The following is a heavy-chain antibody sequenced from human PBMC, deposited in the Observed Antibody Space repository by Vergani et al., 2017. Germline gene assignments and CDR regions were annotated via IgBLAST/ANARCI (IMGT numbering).Heavy chain of an antibody. CDR2: ISSGGGDI. Sequence: QLLESGGGLIQPGGSLRLSCAGAGFTFDTYTMAYVRQAPGKGLEWVATISSGGGDIFYADSVKGRFTISRDNSKNTLFLQMNSLKDEDTAVYYCTTAXGLYYLHGEYFQYWGRGTLVSVSS. J-gene: IGHJ1*01. CDR3: TTAXGLYYLHGEYFQY. CDR1: GFTFDTYT. V-gene: IGHV3-23*01. D-gene: IGHD3-10*01.